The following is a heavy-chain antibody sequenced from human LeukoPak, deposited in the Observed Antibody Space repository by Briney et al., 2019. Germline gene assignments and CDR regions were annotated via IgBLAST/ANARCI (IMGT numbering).Heavy chain of an antibody. CDR3: AKNGLLPGDAFDI. Sequence: GRSLGLSCAASGFTFSSYGMHWVRQAPGKGLEWVAVISYDGSNKYYADSVKGRFTISRDNSKNTLYLQMNSLRAEDTAVYYCAKNGLLPGDAFDIWGQGTMVTVSS. J-gene: IGHJ3*02. CDR1: GFTFSSYG. D-gene: IGHD4-17*01. CDR2: ISYDGSNK. V-gene: IGHV3-30*18.